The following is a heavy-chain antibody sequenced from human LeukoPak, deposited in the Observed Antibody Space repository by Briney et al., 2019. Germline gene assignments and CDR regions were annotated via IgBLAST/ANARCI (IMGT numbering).Heavy chain of an antibody. CDR2: IEPGDSET. D-gene: IGHD7-27*01. J-gene: IGHJ4*02. Sequence: GVCLKISCKGSGYSFTSYWIGWVRQMPGKGLEWMGIIEPGDSETRYSPSFQGQVTISADKSINTAYLQWSSLKASDTAMYYCAIAGNWALLRYFDNWGQGTLVTVSS. V-gene: IGHV5-51*01. CDR3: AIAGNWALLRYFDN. CDR1: GYSFTSYW.